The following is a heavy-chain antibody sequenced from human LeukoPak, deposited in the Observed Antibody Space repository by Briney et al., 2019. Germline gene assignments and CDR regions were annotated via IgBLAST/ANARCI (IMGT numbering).Heavy chain of an antibody. CDR3: ARDDSSTGSVDP. V-gene: IGHV1-69*05. CDR2: IIPIFGTA. J-gene: IGHJ5*02. D-gene: IGHD3-22*01. Sequence: ASVKVSCKASGGTFSSYAISWVRQAPGQGLEWMGGIIPIFGTANYAQKLQGRVTITTDESTSTAHMELSSLRSEDTAVYYCARDDSSTGSVDPWGQGTLVTVSS. CDR1: GGTFSSYA.